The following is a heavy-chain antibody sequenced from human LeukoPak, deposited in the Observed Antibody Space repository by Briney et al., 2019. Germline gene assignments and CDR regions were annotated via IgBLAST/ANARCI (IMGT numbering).Heavy chain of an antibody. CDR1: GGSISSYY. CDR3: ATYCSGGSCYSDDAFDI. J-gene: IGHJ3*02. Sequence: SETLSLTCTVSGGSISSYYWSWIRQPPGKGLEWIGYIYYSGSTNYNPSLKSRVTISVDTSKNQFSLKLSSVTAADSAVYYCATYCSGGSCYSDDAFDIWGQGTMVTVSS. D-gene: IGHD2-15*01. V-gene: IGHV4-59*08. CDR2: IYYSGST.